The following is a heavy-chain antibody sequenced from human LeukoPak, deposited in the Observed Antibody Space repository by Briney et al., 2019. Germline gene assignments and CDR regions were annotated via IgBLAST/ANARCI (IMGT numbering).Heavy chain of an antibody. CDR3: ARDPSGGYNSLDEGDY. D-gene: IGHD5-24*01. CDR2: INQDGTEK. J-gene: IGHJ4*02. CDR1: GFTFTTYW. Sequence: AGGSLRLSCAASGFTFTTYWMTWVRQAPGKGLEWVASINQDGTEKYYVDSVKGRFTISRDNSKNTLYLQMNSLRAEDTAVYYCARDPSGGYNSLDEGDYWGQGTLVTVSS. V-gene: IGHV3-7*01.